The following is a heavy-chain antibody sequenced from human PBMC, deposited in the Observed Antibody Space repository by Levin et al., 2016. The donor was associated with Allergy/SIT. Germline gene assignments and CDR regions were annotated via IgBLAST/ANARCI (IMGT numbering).Heavy chain of an antibody. J-gene: IGHJ5*02. D-gene: IGHD4-11*01. CDR2: INWNGGST. V-gene: IGHV3-20*03. Sequence: VRQAPGKGLEWVSGINWNGGSTGYADSVKGRFTISRDNAKNSLYLQMNSLRAEDTALYYCARATSYSNWGRGWFDPWGQETLVTVPS. CDR3: ARATSYSNWGRGWFDP.